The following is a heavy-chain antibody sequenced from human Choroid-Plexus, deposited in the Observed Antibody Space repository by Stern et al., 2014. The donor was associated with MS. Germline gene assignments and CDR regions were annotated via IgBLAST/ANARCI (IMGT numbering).Heavy chain of an antibody. Sequence: QMQLVQSGGGVVQPGRPLRLSCVASGFTFGSCAMHWVRQAPGKGLEWVAGVSYDGSNKYYEDSVKGRFTISRDNSQNTLYMQMSSLRPEDTAVYYCAKDRQYLTYFFDHWGQGSLVTVSS. CDR2: VSYDGSNK. CDR3: AKDRQYLTYFFDH. D-gene: IGHD2/OR15-2a*01. J-gene: IGHJ5*02. V-gene: IGHV3-30*18. CDR1: GFTFGSCA.